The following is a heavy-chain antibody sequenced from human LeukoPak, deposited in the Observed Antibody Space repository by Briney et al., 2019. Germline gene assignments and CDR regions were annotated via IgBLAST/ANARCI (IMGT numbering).Heavy chain of an antibody. V-gene: IGHV3-23*01. CDR1: GFTFSSYD. CDR3: AKEQFIVVVTAILDY. CDR2: ISGSGGST. Sequence: PGGSLRLSCAASGFTFSSYDMSWVRQAPGKGLEWVTAISGSGGSTYYADSVKGRFTISRDNSKNTLYLQMNSLRAEDTAVYYCAKEQFIVVVTAILDYWGQGTLVTVSS. D-gene: IGHD2-21*02. J-gene: IGHJ4*02.